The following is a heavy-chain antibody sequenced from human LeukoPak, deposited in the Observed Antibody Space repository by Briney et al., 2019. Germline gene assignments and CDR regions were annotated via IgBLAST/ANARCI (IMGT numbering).Heavy chain of an antibody. D-gene: IGHD3-16*01. CDR2: FHNSGTS. V-gene: IGHV4-59*01. J-gene: IGHJ4*02. CDR1: DDSISDYY. Sequence: SETLSLTCTVSDDSISDYYRGWIWQPPGKGLEWIGYFHNSGTSTYNPSLKSRVTISADTSKNQFSLKLNSLTTADTAVYYCARDGFGWPLGYWGQGTLVTVSS. CDR3: ARDGFGWPLGY.